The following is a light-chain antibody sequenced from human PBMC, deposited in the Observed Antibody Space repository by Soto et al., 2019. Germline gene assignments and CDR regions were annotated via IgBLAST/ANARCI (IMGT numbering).Light chain of an antibody. CDR2: GVS. J-gene: IGKJ2*01. CDR3: QSYNDWPFA. V-gene: IGKV3-15*01. CDR1: ESLFGF. Sequence: DIVLTQSPATLSVSPGDTVTLSCRASESLFGFLAWYQQKPGQAPRLLMYGVSTRATGIPARFSGGGSATGFTLTISSLPTEDSAFYFCQSYNDWPFASGLGTRLEI.